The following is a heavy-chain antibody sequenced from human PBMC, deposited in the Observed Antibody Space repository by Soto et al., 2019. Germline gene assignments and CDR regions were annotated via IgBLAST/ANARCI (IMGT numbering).Heavy chain of an antibody. CDR3: AKDSERRDGYNDDYYYGMDV. D-gene: IGHD5-12*01. Sequence: GGSLRLSCAASGFTFSSYAMSWVRQAPGKGLEWVSAISGSGGSTYYADSVKGRFTISRDNSKNTLYLQMNSLRAEATAVYYCAKDSERRDGYNDDYYYGMDVWGQGTTVTVSS. CDR1: GFTFSSYA. CDR2: ISGSGGST. V-gene: IGHV3-23*01. J-gene: IGHJ6*02.